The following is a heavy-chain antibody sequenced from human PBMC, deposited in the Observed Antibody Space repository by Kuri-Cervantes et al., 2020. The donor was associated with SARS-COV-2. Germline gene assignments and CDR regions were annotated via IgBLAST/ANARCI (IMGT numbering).Heavy chain of an antibody. CDR3: VRDGDHWNFDY. D-gene: IGHD1-1*01. Sequence: SCAASGFTFSSYWMHWVRQAPGKGLVWVSRINSDGSSTSYADSVKGRFTISRDNAKNTLYLQMNSLRAEDTAVYYCVRDGDHWNFDYWGQGTLVTVSS. CDR1: GFTFSSYW. J-gene: IGHJ4*02. CDR2: INSDGSST. V-gene: IGHV3-74*01.